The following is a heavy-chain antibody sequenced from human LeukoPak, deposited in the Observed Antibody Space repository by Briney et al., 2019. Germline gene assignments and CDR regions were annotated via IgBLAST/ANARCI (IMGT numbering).Heavy chain of an antibody. V-gene: IGHV4-39*07. J-gene: IGHJ4*02. CDR1: GGSISSSSYY. CDR2: IYYSGST. CDR3: AKYSGTHTRNFDY. Sequence: TPETLSLTCTVSGGSISSSSYYWGWIRQPPGRGLEWIGSIYYSGSTYYNPSLKSRVTISVDTSKNQFSLELSSVTAADTAVYYCAKYSGTHTRNFDYWGQGTLVTVSS. D-gene: IGHD1-26*01.